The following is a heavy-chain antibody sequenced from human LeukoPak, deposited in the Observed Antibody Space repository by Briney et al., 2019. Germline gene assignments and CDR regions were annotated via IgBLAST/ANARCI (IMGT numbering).Heavy chain of an antibody. CDR3: ARDRYYGSGSYRPLDY. Sequence: GASVKVSFKASGGTFIIYAISWVRQAPGQGREWMGGIIPIFGTANYTQKFQGRVTITADESTSTAYMELSSLRSEDTAVYYCARDRYYGSGSYRPLDYWGQGTLVTVSS. CDR2: IIPIFGTA. CDR1: GGTFIIYA. V-gene: IGHV1-69*13. D-gene: IGHD3-10*01. J-gene: IGHJ4*02.